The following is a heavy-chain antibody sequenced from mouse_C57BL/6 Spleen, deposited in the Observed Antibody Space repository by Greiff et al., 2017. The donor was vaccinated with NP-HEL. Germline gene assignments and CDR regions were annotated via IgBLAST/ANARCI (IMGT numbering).Heavy chain of an antibody. J-gene: IGHJ4*01. CDR1: GYAFSSSW. Sequence: QVQLQQSGPELVKPGASVKISCKASGYAFSSSWMNWVKQRPGKGLEWIGRIYPGDGDTNYNGKFKGKATLTADKSSSTAYMQLSSLTSEDSAVYCCARPLFITTVVATRDYAMDYWGQGTSVTVSS. V-gene: IGHV1-82*01. CDR3: ARPLFITTVVATRDYAMDY. CDR2: IYPGDGDT. D-gene: IGHD1-1*01.